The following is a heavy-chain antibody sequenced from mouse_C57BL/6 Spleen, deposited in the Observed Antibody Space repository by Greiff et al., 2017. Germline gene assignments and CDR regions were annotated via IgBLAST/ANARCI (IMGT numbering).Heavy chain of an antibody. D-gene: IGHD1-1*01. J-gene: IGHJ1*03. V-gene: IGHV1-64*01. CDR1: GYTFTSYW. CDR2: IHPNSGST. Sequence: QVQLQQSGAELVKPGASVKLSCKASGYTFTSYWMHWVKQRPGQGLEWIGMIHPNSGSTNYNEKFKSKATLTVDKSSSTAYMQLSSLTSEDSAVYYCARFYYGSLWYFDVWGTGTTVTVSS. CDR3: ARFYYGSLWYFDV.